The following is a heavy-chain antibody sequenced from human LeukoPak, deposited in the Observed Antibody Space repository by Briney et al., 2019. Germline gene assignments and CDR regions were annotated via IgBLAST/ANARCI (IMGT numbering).Heavy chain of an antibody. D-gene: IGHD2-2*01. V-gene: IGHV4-59*04. CDR1: GDSISSYY. CDR3: ARIYCSSTSCYAGVLDY. J-gene: IGHJ4*02. CDR2: IYYSGST. Sequence: SETLSLTCTVSGDSISSYYWSWIRQPPGKGLEWIGTIYYSGSTYYDPSLKSRVTISVDTSKKQFSLKLSSVTAADTAVYYCARIYCSSTSCYAGVLDYWGQGTLVTVSS.